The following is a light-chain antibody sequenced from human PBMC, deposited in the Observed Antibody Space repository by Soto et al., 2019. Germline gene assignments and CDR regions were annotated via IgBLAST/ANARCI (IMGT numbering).Light chain of an antibody. Sequence: QSVLTQPASVSGSPGQSITISCTGTSSDIGGYNYVSWYQQLPGKVPKLIIYDVSNRPSRVSDRFSGSKSGNAASLTISGLQAEDEADYYCSSYTSTSTLYVFGTGTKLTVL. CDR3: SSYTSTSTLYV. J-gene: IGLJ1*01. CDR1: SSDIGGYNY. V-gene: IGLV2-14*03. CDR2: DVS.